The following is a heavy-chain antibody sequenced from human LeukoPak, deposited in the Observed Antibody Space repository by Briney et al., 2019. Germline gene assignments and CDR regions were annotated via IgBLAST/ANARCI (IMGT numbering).Heavy chain of an antibody. CDR3: ARDPRNYGGNPNY. Sequence: GGSLRLSCAASGFTFSSYSMNWVRQAPGKGLEWVSYISSSRSNIYYADSVKGRFTISRDNAKNSLYLQMNSLRDEDTAVYYCARDPRNYGGNPNYWGQGTLVTVSS. CDR1: GFTFSSYS. D-gene: IGHD4-23*01. J-gene: IGHJ4*02. V-gene: IGHV3-48*02. CDR2: ISSSRSNI.